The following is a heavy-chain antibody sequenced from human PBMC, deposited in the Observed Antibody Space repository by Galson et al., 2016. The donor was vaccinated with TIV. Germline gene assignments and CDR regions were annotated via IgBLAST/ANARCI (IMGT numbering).Heavy chain of an antibody. CDR1: GYTFTGYY. CDR2: VNPESGDT. CDR3: ARDSFTSDSEPTTP. J-gene: IGHJ4*02. Sequence: SVKVSCKASGYTFTGYYIHWLRQAPGQGPAWMGWVNPESGDTKYAQEFKGRVTMTRDTSTKTAYMELGSLRSEDTAIYYCARDSFTSDSEPTTPWGQGTLVTVSS. V-gene: IGHV1-2*02. D-gene: IGHD2-21*02.